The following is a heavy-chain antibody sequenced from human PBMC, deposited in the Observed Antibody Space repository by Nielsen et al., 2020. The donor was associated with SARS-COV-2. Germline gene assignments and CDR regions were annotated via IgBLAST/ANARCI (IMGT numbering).Heavy chain of an antibody. CDR1: GGSFSAYY. J-gene: IGHJ4*02. D-gene: IGHD3-22*01. CDR3: ARLYYYSSGRPYCFDY. Sequence: SETLSLTCAVYGGSFSAYYWSWIRQPPGQGLEWIGEINHNGITNYNPSPKSRVTISVDTSKNQFALKLSSVTAADTAVYYCARLYYYSSGRPYCFDYWGQGTLVTVSS. V-gene: IGHV4-34*01. CDR2: INHNGIT.